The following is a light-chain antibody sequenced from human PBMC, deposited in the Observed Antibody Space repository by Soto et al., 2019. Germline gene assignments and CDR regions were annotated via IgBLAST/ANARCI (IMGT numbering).Light chain of an antibody. V-gene: IGKV1-5*03. J-gene: IGKJ1*01. CDR2: KAS. Sequence: DIQMTQSPSTLSASVGDRVTITCRASQSISSWLAWYQQKPGKAPKLLIYKASSLESGVPSRLSGSGSGTEFTLTISSLQPDGLATYYCQQYNSSPTFGQGTKVEIK. CDR1: QSISSW. CDR3: QQYNSSPT.